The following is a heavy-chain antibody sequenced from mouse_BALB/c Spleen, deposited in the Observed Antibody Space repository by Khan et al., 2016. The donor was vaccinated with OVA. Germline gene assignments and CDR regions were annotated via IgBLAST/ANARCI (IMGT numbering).Heavy chain of an antibody. J-gene: IGHJ2*01. D-gene: IGHD1-1*01. CDR3: ATSYFYGYYFDY. V-gene: IGHV5-17*02. CDR1: GFTFSTYG. Sequence: EVELVESGGGLVQPGGSRKLSCAASGFTFSTYGMHWVRQAPEKGLEWVAYISGDSSTVYYADTVKGRFTIFRNNPKNTLFLKMTSLMSEDTARYYCATSYFYGYYFDYWGPGTTLTVSS. CDR2: ISGDSSTV.